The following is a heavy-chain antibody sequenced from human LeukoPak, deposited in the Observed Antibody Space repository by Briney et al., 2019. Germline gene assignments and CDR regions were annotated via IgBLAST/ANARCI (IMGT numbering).Heavy chain of an antibody. D-gene: IGHD3-16*01. CDR2: IYYSGST. J-gene: IGHJ6*02. V-gene: IGHV4-39*01. CDR1: GGSISSSSYY. Sequence: SETLSLTCTVSGGSISSSSYYWGWIRQPPGKGLEWIGSIYYSGSTYYNPSLKSRVTMSVDTSRQQFSLNLSSVTAADTAVYYCARHASGDYYYGMDVWGQGTTVTVSS. CDR3: ARHASGDYYYGMDV.